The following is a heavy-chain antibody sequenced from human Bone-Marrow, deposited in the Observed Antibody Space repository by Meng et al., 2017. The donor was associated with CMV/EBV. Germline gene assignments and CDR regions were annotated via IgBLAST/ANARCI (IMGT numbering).Heavy chain of an antibody. V-gene: IGHV4-34*01. Sequence: SETLSLTCAVYGGSFSGYYWSWIRQPPGKGLEWIGEINHSGSTNYNPSLKSRVTISVDTSKNQFSLKLSFVTAADTAVYYCARGRRGSIVVVPAAIGHNWFAPWGQGPLVTVYS. CDR3: ARGRRGSIVVVPAAIGHNWFAP. J-gene: IGHJ5*02. CDR1: GGSFSGYY. D-gene: IGHD2-2*02. CDR2: INHSGST.